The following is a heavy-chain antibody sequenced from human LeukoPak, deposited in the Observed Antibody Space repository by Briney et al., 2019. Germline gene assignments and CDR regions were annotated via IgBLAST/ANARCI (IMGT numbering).Heavy chain of an antibody. Sequence: GGSLRLSCAASGFTLSSYEMNWVRQAPGRGLEWVSYISSSGSTIYYADCVKGRFTIYRDNAKNSLYLQINSLRAEHTAVYYCAELGITMIGGVWGKGATGTMSS. V-gene: IGHV3-48*03. CDR2: ISSSGSTI. J-gene: IGHJ6*04. CDR3: AELGITMIGGV. D-gene: IGHD3-10*02. CDR1: GFTLSSYE.